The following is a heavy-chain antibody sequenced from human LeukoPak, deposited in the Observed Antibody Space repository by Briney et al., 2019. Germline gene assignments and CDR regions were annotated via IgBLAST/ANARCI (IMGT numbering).Heavy chain of an antibody. CDR3: ARDPSSGWYLKGWFDP. CDR1: GFTFDDYG. Sequence: GGSLRLSCAASGFTFDDYGMSWVRQAPGKGLEWVSGINWNGGSTGYADSVEGRFTISRDNAKNSLYLQMNSLRAEDTAVYYCARDPSSGWYLKGWFDPWGQGTLVTVSS. J-gene: IGHJ5*02. CDR2: INWNGGST. V-gene: IGHV3-20*04. D-gene: IGHD6-19*01.